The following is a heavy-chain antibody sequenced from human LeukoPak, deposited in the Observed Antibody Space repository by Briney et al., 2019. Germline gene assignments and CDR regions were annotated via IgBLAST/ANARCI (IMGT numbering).Heavy chain of an antibody. Sequence: KPGGSLRLSCAASGFTFSSYSMNWVRQAPGKGLEWVSSISSSSSYIYYADSVKGRFTISRDNAKNSLYLQMNSLRAEDTAVYYCARPDGGGPAAADYWGQGTLVTVSS. CDR3: ARPDGGGPAAADY. J-gene: IGHJ4*02. CDR1: GFTFSSYS. V-gene: IGHV3-21*01. CDR2: ISSSSSYI. D-gene: IGHD6-13*01.